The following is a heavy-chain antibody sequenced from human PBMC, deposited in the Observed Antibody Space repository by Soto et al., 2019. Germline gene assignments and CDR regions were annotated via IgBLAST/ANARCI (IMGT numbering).Heavy chain of an antibody. CDR3: ARSAGGSYPQYDY. D-gene: IGHD1-26*01. V-gene: IGHV3-30*04. Sequence: QVQLVESGGGVVQPGRSLRLSCAASGFTFSSYAMHWVRQAPGTGLEWVAVISYDGRDKYYADSVKGRFTISRDNSKNTLYLQMNSLRAEDTAVYYCARSAGGSYPQYDYWGQGTLVTVSS. CDR2: ISYDGRDK. J-gene: IGHJ4*02. CDR1: GFTFSSYA.